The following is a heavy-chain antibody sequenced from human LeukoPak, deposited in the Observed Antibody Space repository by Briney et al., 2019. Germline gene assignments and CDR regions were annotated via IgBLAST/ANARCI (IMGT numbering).Heavy chain of an antibody. V-gene: IGHV3-30-3*01. CDR2: ISYDGSNK. J-gene: IGHJ3*01. Sequence: PGRSLRLSCAASGFTFSSYAMHWVRQAPGKGLEWVAVISYDGSNKYYADSVKGRFTISRGNSKNTLYLQMNSLRPEDTAVYYCVRGEHYAFNLWGQGTMVTVSS. CDR1: GFTFSSYA. CDR3: VRGEHYAFNL. D-gene: IGHD3-3*02.